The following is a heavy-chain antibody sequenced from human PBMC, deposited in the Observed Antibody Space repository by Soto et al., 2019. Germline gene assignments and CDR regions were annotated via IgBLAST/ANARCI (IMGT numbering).Heavy chain of an antibody. V-gene: IGHV1-3*01. CDR3: ARAAGRWQLLPFWFGP. CDR2: INPGPGDT. J-gene: IGHJ5*02. D-gene: IGHD1-26*01. Sequence: QVQLVQSGAEVKKPGASVRVSCTASGFPFSAFAIHWVRQAPGQGPEWMGWINPGPGDTKYSQRIKGRASFTRVSSAGTVVLGLGSLPSEDTAVYFCARAAGRWQLLPFWFGPWGEGALVTVSS. CDR1: GFPFSAFA.